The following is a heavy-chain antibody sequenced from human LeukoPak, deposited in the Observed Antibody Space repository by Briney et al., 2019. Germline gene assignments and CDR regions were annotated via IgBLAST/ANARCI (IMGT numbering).Heavy chain of an antibody. CDR3: AREWVSGYYYGMDA. Sequence: ASVKVSCKVSGYTLTSYYMHWVRQAPGQGLEWMGIINPSGGSTSSAQKSQGRVTMTRDTSTSTVYMELSSLRSEDTAVYYCAREWVSGYYYGMDAWGQGTTVTVSS. D-gene: IGHD1-26*01. CDR2: INPSGGST. CDR1: GYTLTSYY. V-gene: IGHV1-46*01. J-gene: IGHJ6*02.